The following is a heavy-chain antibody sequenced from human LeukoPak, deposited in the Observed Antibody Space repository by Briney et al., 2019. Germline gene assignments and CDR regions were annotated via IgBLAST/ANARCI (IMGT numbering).Heavy chain of an antibody. CDR3: ARDEEPLGDY. Sequence: AGGSLRLSCAASGFSLSSYGMNWVRQAPGKGLEWVSGISGVGGSTYYADSVKGRFTISRDSSENTLYLQMNSLRAEDTAVYYCARDEEPLGDYWGQGTLVTVSS. J-gene: IGHJ4*02. CDR1: GFSLSSYG. CDR2: ISGVGGST. D-gene: IGHD1-26*01. V-gene: IGHV3-23*01.